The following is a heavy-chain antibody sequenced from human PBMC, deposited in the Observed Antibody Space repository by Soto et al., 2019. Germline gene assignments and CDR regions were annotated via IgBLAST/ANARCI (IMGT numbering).Heavy chain of an antibody. CDR2: IYYSGST. D-gene: IGHD4-17*01. V-gene: IGHV4-59*08. Sequence: SETLPLTCTVSGGSISSYYWSWIRQPPGKGLEWIGYIYYSGSTNYNPSLKSRVTISVDTSKNQFSLKLSSVTAADTAVYYCARSHGDPFDYWGQGTLVTVSS. J-gene: IGHJ4*02. CDR3: ARSHGDPFDY. CDR1: GGSISSYY.